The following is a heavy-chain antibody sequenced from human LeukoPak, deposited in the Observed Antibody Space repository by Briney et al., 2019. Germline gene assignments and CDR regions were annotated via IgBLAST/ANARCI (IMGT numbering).Heavy chain of an antibody. CDR1: GFTFSSYW. V-gene: IGHV3-7*01. Sequence: GGSLRLSCAASGFTFSSYWMSWVRQAPGKGLEWVANIKKDGSEKYYVDSAKGRFTIFRDNAKNSLYLQMNSLRAEDTAVYYCSRDPRHSDYWGQGTLVTVSS. J-gene: IGHJ4*02. CDR3: SRDPRHSDY. CDR2: IKKDGSEK.